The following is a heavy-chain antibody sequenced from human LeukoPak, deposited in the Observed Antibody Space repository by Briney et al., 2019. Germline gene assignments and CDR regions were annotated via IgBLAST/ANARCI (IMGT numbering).Heavy chain of an antibody. D-gene: IGHD3-22*01. CDR1: GFTFSSYA. V-gene: IGHV3-23*01. CDR2: ISGSGGST. J-gene: IGHJ4*02. CDR3: ATFSELPDSSGYYYEQPRDY. Sequence: SGGSLRLSCAASGFTFSSYAMSWVRQAPGKGLEWVSAISGSGGSTYYADSVKGRFTISRDNSKNTLYLQMNSLRAEDMAVYYCATFSELPDSSGYYYEQPRDYWGQGTLVTVSS.